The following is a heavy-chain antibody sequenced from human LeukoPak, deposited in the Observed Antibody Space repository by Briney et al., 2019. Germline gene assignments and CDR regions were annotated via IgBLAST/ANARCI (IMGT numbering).Heavy chain of an antibody. CDR1: GLTLSDYY. CDR3: AIQITMIVVVPYFDY. Sequence: PGGSLRLSCAASGLTLSDYYMTWIRQAPGKGLDWVAYISSSGSTIYSADSVKGRFTVSRDNAKNSLFLHMNSLRAEDTAIYYCAIQITMIVVVPYFDYWGQGTLVTVSS. CDR2: ISSSGSTI. V-gene: IGHV3-11*04. D-gene: IGHD3-22*01. J-gene: IGHJ4*02.